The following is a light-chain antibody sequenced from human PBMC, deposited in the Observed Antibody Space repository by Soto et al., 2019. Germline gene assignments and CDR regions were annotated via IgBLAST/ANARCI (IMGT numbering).Light chain of an antibody. CDR1: QGIGKH. V-gene: IGKV1-17*01. CDR2: AAS. J-gene: IGKJ4*01. Sequence: DIQMTQSPSSLSASVGDRVTITCRASQGIGKHLGWYQQKPGKAPKRLIYAASSLPSGVPSRFSSRGSGTEFTLTISSLQPEDFATYYCLQHSSYPLTFGGGTKVEIK. CDR3: LQHSSYPLT.